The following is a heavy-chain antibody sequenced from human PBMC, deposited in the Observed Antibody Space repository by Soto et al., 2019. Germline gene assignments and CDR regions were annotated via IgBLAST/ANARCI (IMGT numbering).Heavy chain of an antibody. Sequence: HPETLSLTCPVSGVSISSYYWSWIRPPPGKGLEYIGYIYYSGSTTYNPSLKSRVTISVDTSKNQFSLKLSSVTAADTAVYYCARSRNFDDAFDWGQGTMGNVAS. J-gene: IGHJ4*02. D-gene: IGHD3-9*01. CDR1: GVSISSYY. V-gene: IGHV4-59*01. CDR3: ARSRNFDDAFD. CDR2: IYYSGST.